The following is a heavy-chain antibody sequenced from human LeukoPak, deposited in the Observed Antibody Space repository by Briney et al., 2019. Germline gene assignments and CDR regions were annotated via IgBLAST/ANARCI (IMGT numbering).Heavy chain of an antibody. Sequence: GASVKVSCKASGGTFSSYAISWVRQAPGQGLEWMGGIIPIFGTANYAQKFQGRATITADESTSTAYMELSSLRSEDTAVYYCARDHRAGECFDIWGQGTMVTVSS. J-gene: IGHJ3*02. CDR3: ARDHRAGECFDI. CDR1: GGTFSSYA. V-gene: IGHV1-69*13. CDR2: IIPIFGTA. D-gene: IGHD3-10*01.